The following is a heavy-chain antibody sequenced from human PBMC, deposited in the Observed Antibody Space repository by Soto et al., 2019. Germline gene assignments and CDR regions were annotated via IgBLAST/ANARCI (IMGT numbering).Heavy chain of an antibody. CDR3: ATGAATGNFIDY. CDR2: INPTSGGT. Sequence: QVQLVQSGAEVKKPGASVKVSCKASGYTFTGYYMHWVRQAPGQGLEWMGRINPTSGGTNYAQKFQGWVTMTRDTSISTAYMELSRLRSDDTAVYYCATGAATGNFIDYWGQGTLVTVSS. J-gene: IGHJ4*02. CDR1: GYTFTGYY. V-gene: IGHV1-2*04. D-gene: IGHD2-15*01.